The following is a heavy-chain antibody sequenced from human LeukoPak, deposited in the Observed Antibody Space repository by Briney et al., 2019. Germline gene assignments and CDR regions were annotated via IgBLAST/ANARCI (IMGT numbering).Heavy chain of an antibody. CDR3: ARDRGGCSSTSCYTPGAFDI. V-gene: IGHV1-2*02. CDR1: GYTFTSYD. J-gene: IGHJ3*02. D-gene: IGHD2-2*02. CDR2: INPNSGGT. Sequence: ASVKVSCKASGYTFTSYDVNWVRQATGQGLEWMGWINPNSGGTNYAQKFQGRVTMTRDTSISTAYMELSRLRSDDTAVYYCARDRGGCSSTSCYTPGAFDIWGQGTMVTVSS.